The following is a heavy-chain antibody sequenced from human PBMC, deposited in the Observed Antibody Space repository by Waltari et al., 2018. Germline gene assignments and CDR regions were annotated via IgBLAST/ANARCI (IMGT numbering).Heavy chain of an antibody. Sequence: QVQLVQSGAEVTKPGASVTVSCTPSGYTFTDYHIHWVRPAPGQGLEWSGGINPKGGATYYAQPFQCWVTMTRETSTSTVFMELSSLKSDDTAVYYCARSSCNGECYAPYIYWGQGTLVTVSS. CDR2: INPKGGAT. V-gene: IGHV1-2*04. J-gene: IGHJ4*02. CDR3: ARSSCNGECYAPYIY. D-gene: IGHD2-8*01. CDR1: GYTFTDYH.